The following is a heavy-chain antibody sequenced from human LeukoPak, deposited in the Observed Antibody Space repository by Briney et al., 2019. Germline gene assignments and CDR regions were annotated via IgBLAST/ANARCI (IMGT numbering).Heavy chain of an antibody. CDR2: FTSSSNYI. CDR3: ARDYTGTLDY. V-gene: IGHV3-21*01. Sequence: PGGSLRLSCAASGFTFSGYSMIWVRQAPGKGLEWVSSFTSSSNYIYYAEPVKGRFAISRDNAKNSLYLQMNSLRAEDTAVYYCARDYTGTLDYWGQGTLVTVSS. CDR1: GFTFSGYS. J-gene: IGHJ4*02. D-gene: IGHD1-1*01.